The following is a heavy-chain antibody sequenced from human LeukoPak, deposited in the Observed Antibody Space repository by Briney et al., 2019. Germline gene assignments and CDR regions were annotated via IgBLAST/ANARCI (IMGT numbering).Heavy chain of an antibody. CDR1: RFTFSNSW. CDR2: INQDGSEI. D-gene: IGHD6-13*01. V-gene: IGHV3-7*01. Sequence: GGSLRLSCAASRFTFSNSWMTWVRQAPGKGLEWVGNINQDGSEINYVNSVKGRFTISRDNAENSLYVQMNSLRAEDTAIYYCARDRHINSWSNDRFDYWGQGALVTVSS. CDR3: ARDRHINSWSNDRFDY. J-gene: IGHJ4*02.